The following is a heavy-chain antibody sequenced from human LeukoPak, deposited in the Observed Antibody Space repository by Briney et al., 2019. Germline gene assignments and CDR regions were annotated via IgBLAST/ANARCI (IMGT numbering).Heavy chain of an antibody. J-gene: IGHJ3*02. Sequence: GRSLRLSCAASGFIFSSYAMSWVRQAPGKGLEWVSAISGSGGSTYYADSVKGRFTISRDNSKNTLYLQMNSLRAEDTAVYYCARDLQPKPGDIVVVPAAYAFDIWGQGTMVTVSS. CDR1: GFIFSSYA. CDR3: ARDLQPKPGDIVVVPAAYAFDI. D-gene: IGHD2-2*01. CDR2: ISGSGGST. V-gene: IGHV3-23*01.